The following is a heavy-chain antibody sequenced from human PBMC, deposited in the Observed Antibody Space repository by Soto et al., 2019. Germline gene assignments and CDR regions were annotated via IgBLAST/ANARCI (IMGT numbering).Heavy chain of an antibody. V-gene: IGHV4-31*03. D-gene: IGHD3-10*01. J-gene: IGHJ6*03. CDR2: IYYSGST. Sequence: PSETLSLTCTVSGGSISSGGYYWSWIRQHPGKGLEWIGYIYYSGSTYYNPSLKSRVTISVDTSKNQFSLKLSSVTAADTAVYYCARSHRLYGSGSYLYYMDVWGKGTTVTVSS. CDR3: ARSHRLYGSGSYLYYMDV. CDR1: GGSISSGGYY.